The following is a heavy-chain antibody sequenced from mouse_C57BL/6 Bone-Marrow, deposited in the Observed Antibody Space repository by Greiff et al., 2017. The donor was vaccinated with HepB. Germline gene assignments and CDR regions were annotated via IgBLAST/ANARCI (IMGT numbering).Heavy chain of an antibody. Sequence: VQLQQSGAELARPGASVKISCKASGYTFTSYTMHWVKQRPGQGLEWIGYINPSSGYTKYNQKFKDKATLTADKSSSTAYMQLSSLTSEDSAVYYGARYYKRDCAVDYWGRGTSVTVSS. CDR2: INPSSGYT. J-gene: IGHJ4*01. V-gene: IGHV1-4*01. CDR3: ARYYKRDCAVDY. CDR1: GYTFTSYT. D-gene: IGHD2-12*01.